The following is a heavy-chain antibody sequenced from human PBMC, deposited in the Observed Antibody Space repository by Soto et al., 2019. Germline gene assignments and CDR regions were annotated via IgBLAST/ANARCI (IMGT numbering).Heavy chain of an antibody. CDR3: ASGYCSGCSCRSRDWFDP. CDR2: IIPILGIA. Sequence: QVQLVQSGAEVKKPGSSVNVSCKASGGTFSSYTISWVRQAPGQGLEWMGRIIPILGIANYAQKFQGRVTITPDKSTSTAYMELSSLRSEDTAVYYCASGYCSGCSCRSRDWFDPWGQGTLVTVSS. D-gene: IGHD2-15*01. V-gene: IGHV1-69*02. J-gene: IGHJ5*02. CDR1: GGTFSSYT.